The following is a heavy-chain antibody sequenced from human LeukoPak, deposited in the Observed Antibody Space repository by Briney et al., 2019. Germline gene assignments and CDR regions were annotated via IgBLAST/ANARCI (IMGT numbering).Heavy chain of an antibody. D-gene: IGHD2-15*01. J-gene: IGHJ4*02. CDR3: AEKGTAATLDY. CDR1: GFTFDDYA. V-gene: IGHV3-9*01. CDR2: ITWNSGSI. Sequence: PGRSLRLSCAASGFTFDDYAMHWVRQAPGKGLEWVSGITWNSGSIGYADSVKGRFTISRDNAKNSLYLQMNSLRAEDTALYYCAEKGTAATLDYWGQGTLVTVSS.